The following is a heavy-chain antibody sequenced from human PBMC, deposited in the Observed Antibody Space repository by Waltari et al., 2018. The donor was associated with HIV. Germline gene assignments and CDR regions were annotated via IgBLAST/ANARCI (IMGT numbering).Heavy chain of an antibody. D-gene: IGHD3-22*01. Sequence: QVQLQESGPGLVKPSQTLSLTCTVSGGSISSGDYYWSCIRQPPGKGLEWIGYIYYSGSTYYNPSLKSRVTISVDTSKNQFSLKLSSVTAADTAVYYCARVRGPYDSSGYFQYYFDYWGQGTLVTVSS. CDR1: GGSISSGDYY. J-gene: IGHJ4*02. CDR2: IYYSGST. V-gene: IGHV4-30-4*01. CDR3: ARVRGPYDSSGYFQYYFDY.